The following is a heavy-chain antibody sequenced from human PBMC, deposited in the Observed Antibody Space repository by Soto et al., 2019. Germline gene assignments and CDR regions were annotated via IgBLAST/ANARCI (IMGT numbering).Heavy chain of an antibody. CDR2: VYHTGDT. Sequence: QVQLQESGPRLVKPSGSLSLTCGVSGGTVASSHWWSWVRQSPGGGLEWIGNVYHTGDTNFNPSLQSRVTISVDKSNNQFSLRLNSLTAADTAVYFCAREIVTAGGNNYFDPWGPGTLVTASS. D-gene: IGHD2-21*02. J-gene: IGHJ5*02. V-gene: IGHV4-4*02. CDR1: GGTVASSHW. CDR3: AREIVTAGGNNYFDP.